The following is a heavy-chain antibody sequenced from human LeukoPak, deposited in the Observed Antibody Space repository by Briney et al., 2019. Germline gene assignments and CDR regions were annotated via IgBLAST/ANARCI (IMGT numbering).Heavy chain of an antibody. D-gene: IGHD3-10*01. V-gene: IGHV4-4*02. CDR2: IYHSGST. J-gene: IGHJ4*02. Sequence: PSETLFLTCAVSGGSISSSNWWSWVRQPPGKGLEWIGEIYHSGSTNYNPSLQSRVTISVDKSENQFSLKLSSVTAADTAVYYCASKTYGSGSYTYWGQGTLVTVSS. CDR1: GGSISSSNW. CDR3: ASKTYGSGSYTY.